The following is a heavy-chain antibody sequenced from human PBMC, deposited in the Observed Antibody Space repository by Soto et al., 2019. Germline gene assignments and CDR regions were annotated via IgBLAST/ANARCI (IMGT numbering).Heavy chain of an antibody. CDR1: SGSISRYY. Sequence: QVQLQESGPGLVKPSETLSLTCTVSSGSISRYYWTWIRQPPGKGLEWIGYISYSGSTNYNPSLKRRVTIPAGTSKTQFALKLSSVTAADTAVYYCASRVRIDAFDIWGQGTMVAVAS. D-gene: IGHD1-1*01. V-gene: IGHV4-59*08. J-gene: IGHJ3*02. CDR3: ASRVRIDAFDI. CDR2: ISYSGST.